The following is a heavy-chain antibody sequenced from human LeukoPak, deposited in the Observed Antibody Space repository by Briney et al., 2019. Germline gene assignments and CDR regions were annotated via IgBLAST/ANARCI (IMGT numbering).Heavy chain of an antibody. CDR3: ARDRGYDFWSGYYQHYYYYGMDV. D-gene: IGHD3-3*01. CDR1: GYTFTIYA. V-gene: IGHV7-4-1*02. J-gene: IGHJ6*02. CDR2: INTNTGNP. Sequence: ASVTVSFTASGYTFTIYAMNWVRQAPGQGLEWMGWINTNTGNPTYAQGFTGRFVFSLDTSVSTAYLQISSLKAEDTAVYYCARDRGYDFWSGYYQHYYYYGMDVWGQGTTVTVSS.